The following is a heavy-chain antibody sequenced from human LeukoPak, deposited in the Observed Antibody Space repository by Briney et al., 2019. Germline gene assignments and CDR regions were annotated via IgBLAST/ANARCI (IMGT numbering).Heavy chain of an antibody. CDR1: GLTFSNHG. Sequence: PGGSLRLSCAASGLTFSNHGMHWVRQAPGKGLEWVAMITSDGNNKYYADSVKDRFTISRDDSKNTLYLQMNSLRDEDTAVYYCAKDKIFRYLDYWGQGALVTV. CDR3: AKDKIFRYLDY. J-gene: IGHJ4*02. D-gene: IGHD2/OR15-2a*01. V-gene: IGHV3-30*18. CDR2: ITSDGNNK.